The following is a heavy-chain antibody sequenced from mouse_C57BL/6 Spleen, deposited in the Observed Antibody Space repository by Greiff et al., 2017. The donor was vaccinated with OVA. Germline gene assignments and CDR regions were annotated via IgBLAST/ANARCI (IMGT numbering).Heavy chain of an antibody. CDR2: ISYDGSN. Sequence: ESGPGLVKPSQSLSLTCSVTGYSITSGYYWNWIRQFPGNKLEWMGYISYDGSNNYNPSLKNRISITRDTSKNQFFLKLNSVTTEDTATNYCARKDYGSSPDYWGQGTTLTVSS. D-gene: IGHD1-1*01. CDR1: GYSITSGYY. J-gene: IGHJ2*01. V-gene: IGHV3-6*01. CDR3: ARKDYGSSPDY.